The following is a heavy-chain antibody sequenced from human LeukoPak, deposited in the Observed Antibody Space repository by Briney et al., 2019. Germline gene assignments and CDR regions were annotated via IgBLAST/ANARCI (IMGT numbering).Heavy chain of an antibody. CDR2: ISYDGSNK. D-gene: IGHD1-26*01. J-gene: IGHJ4*02. V-gene: IGHV3-30-3*01. CDR1: GFTFSSYA. CDR3: ARNSGSYYSLFDY. Sequence: PGRSLRLSCAASGFTFSSYAMHWVRQAPGKGLEWVAVISYDGSNKYYADSVKGRFTISRDNSKNTLSLQMNSLRAEDTAVYYCARNSGSYYSLFDYWGQGTLVTVSS.